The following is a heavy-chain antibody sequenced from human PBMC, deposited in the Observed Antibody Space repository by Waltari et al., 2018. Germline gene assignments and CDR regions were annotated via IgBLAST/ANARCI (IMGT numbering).Heavy chain of an antibody. D-gene: IGHD2-21*02. V-gene: IGHV3-7*01. CDR2: INQDGSDR. CDR3: ARQYCGGDCYWDYFEY. J-gene: IGHJ4*02. Sequence: EVRLVESGGGLALQGDSLRLPCAASGFSVGGFWMTWVRQAPRKGLEWVASINQDGSDRSYVDSVKGRFTISRDSTKNSLFLEMNGLTAGDTAVYYCARQYCGGDCYWDYFEYWGQGTLVTVSS. CDR1: GFSVGGFW.